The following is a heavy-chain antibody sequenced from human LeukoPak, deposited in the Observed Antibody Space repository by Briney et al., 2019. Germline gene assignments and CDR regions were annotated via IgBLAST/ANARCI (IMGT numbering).Heavy chain of an antibody. J-gene: IGHJ4*02. CDR3: ARGVSRGAPDY. D-gene: IGHD3-10*01. Sequence: SETLSLTCAVYGGSFSGYYWSWIRQPPGKGLEWIGEINHSGSTNYNPSLKSRVTISLDTSKNQFSLKLSSVTAADTALYYCARGVSRGAPDYWGQGTLVTVSS. CDR2: INHSGST. V-gene: IGHV4-34*01. CDR1: GGSFSGYY.